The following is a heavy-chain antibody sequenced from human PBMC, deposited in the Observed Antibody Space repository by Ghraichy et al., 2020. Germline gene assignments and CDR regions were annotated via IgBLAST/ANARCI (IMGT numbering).Heavy chain of an antibody. J-gene: IGHJ4*02. CDR3: TRDPEREIQLWSRPYDY. Sequence: GGSLRLSCTASGFTFGDYAMSWFRQAPGKGLEWVGFIRSKAYGGTTEYAASVKGRFTISRDDSKSIAYLQMNSLKTEDTAVYYCTRDPEREIQLWSRPYDYWGQGTLVTVSS. CDR1: GFTFGDYA. CDR2: IRSKAYGGTT. D-gene: IGHD5-18*01. V-gene: IGHV3-49*03.